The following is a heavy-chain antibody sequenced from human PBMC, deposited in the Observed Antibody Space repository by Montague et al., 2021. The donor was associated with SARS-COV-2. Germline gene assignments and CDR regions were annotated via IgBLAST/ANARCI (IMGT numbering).Heavy chain of an antibody. CDR3: AKSFSGTRNWFDI. CDR1: GFIFTNYG. J-gene: IGHJ5*02. CDR2: ISGFGGGT. Sequence: SLRLSCAASGFIFTNYGMNWVRRAPGKGLESVAGISGFGGGTYCSDSVKGRFTISRATSNGTLFLQMDGLRAEDTAIYYCAKSFSGTRNWFDIWGQGTLVTVSS. D-gene: IGHD1-14*01. V-gene: IGHV3-23*01.